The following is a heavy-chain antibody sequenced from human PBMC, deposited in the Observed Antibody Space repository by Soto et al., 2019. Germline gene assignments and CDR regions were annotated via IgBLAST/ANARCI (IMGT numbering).Heavy chain of an antibody. CDR1: GGSISSGDYY. Sequence: QVQLQESGPGLLKTSQPLSLTCTVSGGSISSGDYYWSWIRQSPGKCLELMGYITYRSSTNYNPSVQSCVTLSVATAKNLFSLGLAPVTAADTAVYFCDRDYRPTYDYDSGGYYPPTYFDSWSQGDMVTVSS. CDR3: DRDYRPTYDYDSGGYYPPTYFDS. D-gene: IGHD3-22*01. V-gene: IGHV4-30-4*08. CDR2: ITYRSST. J-gene: IGHJ4*02.